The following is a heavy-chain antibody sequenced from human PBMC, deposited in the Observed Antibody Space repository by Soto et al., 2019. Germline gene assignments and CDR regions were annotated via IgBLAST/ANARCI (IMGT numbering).Heavy chain of an antibody. CDR1: GYTFINYG. CDR3: ARDSLGPAWFDP. CDR2: INTYNGNT. V-gene: IGHV1-18*01. Sequence: QVQLVQSGAEVKKPGASVKVSCKASGYTFINYGISWVRQAPGQGLEWMGWINTYNGNTNYAKKFQGRVTMTTDTSPGTAYMELKSLRTDDTAVYPWARDSLGPAWFDPWGQGTLVTVSS. J-gene: IGHJ5*02. D-gene: IGHD2-2*01.